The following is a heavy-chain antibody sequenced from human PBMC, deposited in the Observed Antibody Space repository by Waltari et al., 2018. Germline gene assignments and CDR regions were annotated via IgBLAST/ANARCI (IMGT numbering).Heavy chain of an antibody. CDR3: AREYSSFEPIFDY. Sequence: QVQLQQWGAGLLKPSETLSVTCEVFDDSFSKYYWVWIRQSPGKGLEWIGEIKRSGSTNYNPSLKGRVTISLDMSKKQVSLRVTSVTAADTAVYYCAREYSSFEPIFDYWGRGTLVTVSS. J-gene: IGHJ4*02. D-gene: IGHD5-12*01. CDR2: IKRSGST. V-gene: IGHV4-34*02. CDR1: DDSFSKYY.